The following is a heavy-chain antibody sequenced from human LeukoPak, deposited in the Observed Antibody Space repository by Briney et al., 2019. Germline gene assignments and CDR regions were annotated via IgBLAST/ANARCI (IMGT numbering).Heavy chain of an antibody. V-gene: IGHV4-59*08. J-gene: IGHJ4*02. D-gene: IGHD1-26*01. Sequence: SETLSLTCTVSGGSISSYYWSWIRQPPGKGLEWIGYIYYSGSTNYNPSLKSRVTISVDTSKNQFSLKLSSVTAADTAVYYCARRPIVGSRSFEYWGQGTLVTVSS. CDR1: GGSISSYY. CDR3: ARRPIVGSRSFEY. CDR2: IYYSGST.